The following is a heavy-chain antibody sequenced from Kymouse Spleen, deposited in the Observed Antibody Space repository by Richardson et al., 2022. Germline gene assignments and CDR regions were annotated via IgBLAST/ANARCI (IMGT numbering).Heavy chain of an antibody. D-gene: IGHD3-9*01. CDR3: ARDKERYFDWLLSDAFDI. V-gene: IGHV3-33*01. CDR2: IWYDGSNK. J-gene: IGHJ3*02. Sequence: QVQLVESGGGVVQPGRSLRLSCAASGFTFSSYGMHWVRQAPGKGLEWVAVIWYDGSNKYYADSVKGRFTISRDNSKNTLYLQMNSLRAEDTAVYYCARDKERYFDWLLSDAFDIWGQGTMVTVSS. CDR1: GFTFSSYG.